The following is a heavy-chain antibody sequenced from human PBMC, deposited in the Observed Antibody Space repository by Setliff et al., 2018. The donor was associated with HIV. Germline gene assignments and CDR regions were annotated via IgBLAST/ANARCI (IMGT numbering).Heavy chain of an antibody. V-gene: IGHV1-18*01. CDR1: GYTFTSYD. J-gene: IGHJ6*02. CDR3: AREIGDYYDSSGYYPPTDYYYGMDV. Sequence: ASVKVSCKASGYTFTSYDISWVRQAPGQGLEWMGWISAYNGNTNYAQKLQGRVAMTTDTSTSTAYMELRSLRSDDTAVYYCAREIGDYYDSSGYYPPTDYYYGMDVWGQGTTVTVSS. D-gene: IGHD3-22*01. CDR2: ISAYNGNT.